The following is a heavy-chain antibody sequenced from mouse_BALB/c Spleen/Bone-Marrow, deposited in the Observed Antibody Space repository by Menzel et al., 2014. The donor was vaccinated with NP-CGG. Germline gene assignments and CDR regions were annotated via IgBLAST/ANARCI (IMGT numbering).Heavy chain of an antibody. CDR2: IDPAIFT. Sequence: XGASVKLSCTASGFNIKDTYLHWAKQRPEQGLDWIGRIDPAIFTKYDPKFQGKATITADTSSNTAYLHLSSLTSEDTPVYYCASYRYGWYFDVWGAGTTVTVSS. V-gene: IGHV14-3*02. CDR1: GFNIKDTY. D-gene: IGHD2-14*01. J-gene: IGHJ1*01. CDR3: ASYRYGWYFDV.